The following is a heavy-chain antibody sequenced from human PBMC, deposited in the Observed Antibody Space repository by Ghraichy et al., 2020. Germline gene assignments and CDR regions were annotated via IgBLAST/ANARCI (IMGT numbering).Heavy chain of an antibody. D-gene: IGHD6-13*01. CDR1: GFTFSSYW. CDR2: IKQDGSEK. J-gene: IGHJ6*02. CDR3: ARDYNMVYSSIWYPPNYYGMDV. V-gene: IGHV3-7*01. Sequence: GESLNISCAASGFTFSSYWMSWVRQAPGKGLEWVANIKQDGSEKYYVDSVKGRFTISRDNAKNSLYLQMNSLRAEDTAVYYCARDYNMVYSSIWYPPNYYGMDVWGQGTTVTVSS.